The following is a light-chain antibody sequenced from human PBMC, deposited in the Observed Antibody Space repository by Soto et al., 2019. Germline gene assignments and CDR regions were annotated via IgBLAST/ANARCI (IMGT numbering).Light chain of an antibody. Sequence: EIVLTQSPATLSLSPWERAILSCRASQSVSNFLAWYQQKPGQAHRLLIYDTSNRATGIPARFSGSGSGTDFTLTISSLEPEDFGFYYCQQRSNWPPYTFGQGTKVEIK. V-gene: IGKV3-11*01. CDR2: DTS. J-gene: IGKJ2*01. CDR1: QSVSNF. CDR3: QQRSNWPPYT.